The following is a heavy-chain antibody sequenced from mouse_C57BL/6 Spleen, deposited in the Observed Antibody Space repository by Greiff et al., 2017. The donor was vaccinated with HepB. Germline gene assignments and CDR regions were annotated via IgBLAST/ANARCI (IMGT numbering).Heavy chain of an antibody. CDR1: VFNIKDYY. CDR3: ARWSYDGYPAY. CDR2: IDPEDGKT. Sequence: VQLQQSGAELVKPGASVKLSCTASVFNIKDYYMHWVKQRTEQGLEWIGRIDPEDGKTKYAPKFQGKATITADTSSNTAYLQLSSLTSEDTAVYYCARWSYDGYPAYWGQGTTLTVSS. V-gene: IGHV14-2*01. J-gene: IGHJ2*01. D-gene: IGHD2-3*01.